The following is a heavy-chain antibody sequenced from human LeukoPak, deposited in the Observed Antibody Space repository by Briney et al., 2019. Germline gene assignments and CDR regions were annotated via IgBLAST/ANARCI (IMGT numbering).Heavy chain of an antibody. Sequence: GGSLILSCAASGFTFSSYAIHGVGQTPGKGLQWVVVISYDGTNKYYADSVKGRFTISRDNSKNTLYLQMNSLSAEDTAVYYCAKDPGYYDSSGYIFYYWGQGTLVTVSS. V-gene: IGHV3-30*18. J-gene: IGHJ4*02. D-gene: IGHD3-22*01. CDR1: GFTFSSYA. CDR3: AKDPGYYDSSGYIFYY. CDR2: ISYDGTNK.